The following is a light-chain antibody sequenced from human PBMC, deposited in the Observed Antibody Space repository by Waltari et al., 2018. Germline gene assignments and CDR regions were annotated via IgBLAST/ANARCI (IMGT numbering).Light chain of an antibody. V-gene: IGLV1-44*01. CDR3: AAWDDSLNGPV. CDR1: SSNIGSNT. CDR2: GNN. Sequence: QSVLTQPPSASGTPGQRVTISCSGRSSNIGSNTVNWYQQLPGTAPKLLIYGNNQRPSGVPDRFSGSKSGTSASLAISGLQSEDEADYYCAAWDDSLNGPVFGGGTKLTVL. J-gene: IGLJ2*01.